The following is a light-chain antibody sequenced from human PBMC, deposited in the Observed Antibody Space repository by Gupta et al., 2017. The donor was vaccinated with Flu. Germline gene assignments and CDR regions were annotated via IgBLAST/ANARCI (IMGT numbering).Light chain of an antibody. V-gene: IGKV1-16*02. Sequence: DIQMTQSPSSLYASVGDRVTITCRASQGISTYLAWFQQKPVRAPKSLIYAASRFQSGVPSQFSGSGSGTDFTLTISSLQPEDFATYYCQQYNSFPLTFGGGTKVEI. CDR3: QQYNSFPLT. CDR2: AAS. CDR1: QGISTY. J-gene: IGKJ4*01.